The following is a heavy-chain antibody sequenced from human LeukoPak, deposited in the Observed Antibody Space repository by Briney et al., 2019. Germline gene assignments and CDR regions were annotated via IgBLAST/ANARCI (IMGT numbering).Heavy chain of an antibody. CDR3: ARDYSRGYGAFDI. CDR1: GGSISSGNYY. CDR2: IYYPAST. J-gene: IGHJ3*02. V-gene: IGHV4-31*03. D-gene: IGHD3-22*01. Sequence: PSETLSLTCTVSGGSISSGNYYWRWLRQHPGKGLGWVGYIYYPASTTYDPSRKSRVTISENTSQNQFSLKMRSVAAAGPAFYLRARDYSRGYGAFDIWGQGTLVTVSS.